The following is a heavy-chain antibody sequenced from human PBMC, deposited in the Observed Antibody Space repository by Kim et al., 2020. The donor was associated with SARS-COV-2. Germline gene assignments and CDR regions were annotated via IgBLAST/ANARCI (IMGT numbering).Heavy chain of an antibody. V-gene: IGHV4-59*13. CDR1: GGSISSYY. CDR3: ARVPFELRDYDILTGPYYYYYGMDV. Sequence: SETLSLTCTVSGGSISSYYWSWIRQPPGKGLEWIGYIYYSGSTNYNPSLKSRVTISVDTSKNQFSLKLSSVTAADTAVYYCARVPFELRDYDILTGPYYYYYGMDVWGQGTTVTVSS. CDR2: IYYSGST. J-gene: IGHJ6*02. D-gene: IGHD3-9*01.